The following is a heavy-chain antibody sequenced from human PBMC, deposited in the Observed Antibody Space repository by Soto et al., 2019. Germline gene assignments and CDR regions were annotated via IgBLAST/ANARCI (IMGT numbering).Heavy chain of an antibody. CDR2: IKSKTDGGTT. D-gene: IGHD1-1*01. J-gene: IGHJ4*02. CDR1: GFTFIDVC. CDR3: TTGMGYNPGFDY. V-gene: IGHV3-15*07. Sequence: GGSLRHSSTASGFTFIDVCINRVLETKGKGLEWVGRIKSKTDGGTTDYAAPVKGRFTISRDDSKNTLYLQMNSLKTEDTAVYYCTTGMGYNPGFDYWGQGTLVTVSS.